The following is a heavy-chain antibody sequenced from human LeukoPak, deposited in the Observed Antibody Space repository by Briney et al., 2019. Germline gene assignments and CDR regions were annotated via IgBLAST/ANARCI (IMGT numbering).Heavy chain of an antibody. V-gene: IGHV4-34*01. CDR2: INHSGST. CDR1: GGSFSGYN. CDR3: ARGGGYNWFDP. J-gene: IGHJ5*02. Sequence: SETLSLTCAVYGGSFSGYNWSWIRQPPGKGLEWIGEINHSGSTNYNPSLKSRVTISVDTSKNQFSLKLRSVTAADTAVYYCARGGGYNWFDPWGQGTLVTVSS.